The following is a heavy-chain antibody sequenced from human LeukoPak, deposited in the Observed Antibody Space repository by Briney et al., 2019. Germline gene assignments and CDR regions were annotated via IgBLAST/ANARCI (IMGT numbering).Heavy chain of an antibody. CDR2: ISWNSGSI. Sequence: GRSLRLSCAASGFTFDDYAMHWVRHAPGKGLEWVSGISWNSGSIGYADSVKGRFTISRDNAKNSLYLQMNSLRAEDTALYYCAKESSVDQFWDYWGQGTLVTVSS. CDR1: GFTFDDYA. CDR3: AKESSVDQFWDY. V-gene: IGHV3-9*01. J-gene: IGHJ4*02. D-gene: IGHD3-3*01.